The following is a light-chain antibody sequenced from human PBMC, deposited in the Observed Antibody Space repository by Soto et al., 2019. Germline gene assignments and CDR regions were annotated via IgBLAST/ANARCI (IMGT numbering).Light chain of an antibody. CDR1: QSVSSNY. CDR3: QQYDSSLLT. CDR2: GAS. Sequence: EIVLTQSPGTLSLSPGERATLSCRASQSVSSNYLAWYQQKPGQAPRLLIYGASSRATGIPDRFSGSGSGTDFSLTISRLEPEDFAVYTCQQYDSSLLTFGQGTRLEIK. V-gene: IGKV3-20*01. J-gene: IGKJ5*01.